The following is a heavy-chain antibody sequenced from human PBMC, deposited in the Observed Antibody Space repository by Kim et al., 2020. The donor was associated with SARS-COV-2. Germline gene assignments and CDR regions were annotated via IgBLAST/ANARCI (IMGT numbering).Heavy chain of an antibody. D-gene: IGHD6-13*01. J-gene: IGHJ5*02. CDR3: ARDSSSWSGWFDP. Sequence: NCTPTLKGRVTKSVDTPKNQYSRELSSVTAADTAVYYCARDSSSWSGWFDPWGQGTLVTVSS. V-gene: IGHV4-59*01.